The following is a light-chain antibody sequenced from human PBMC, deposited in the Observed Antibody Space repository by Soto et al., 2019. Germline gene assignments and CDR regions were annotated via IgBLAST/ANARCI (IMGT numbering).Light chain of an antibody. J-gene: IGKJ2*01. Sequence: EIVMTQSPATLSVSPGERATLSCRASQSLTNNLAWYQQKPGQPPRLLIYDASTRATGIPVRFSGSGSGTEFTLTISSLQSEDFAVYYCQQYNGWPPYTFGQGTKVDIK. CDR1: QSLTNN. CDR3: QQYNGWPPYT. CDR2: DAS. V-gene: IGKV3-15*01.